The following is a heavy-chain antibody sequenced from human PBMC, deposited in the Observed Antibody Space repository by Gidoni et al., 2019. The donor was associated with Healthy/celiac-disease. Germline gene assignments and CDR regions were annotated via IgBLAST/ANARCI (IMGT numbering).Heavy chain of an antibody. CDR1: GFTFGDYA. CDR2: IRSKAYGGTT. J-gene: IGHJ3*02. Sequence: EVQLVESGGGLVKPGRSLRVSCTASGFTFGDYAMSWFRQAPGKGLEWVGFIRSKAYGGTTEYAASVKGRFTISRDDSKSIAYLQMNSLKTEDTAVYYCTREVTRLRLGAFDIWGQGTMVTVSS. CDR3: TREVTRLRLGAFDI. D-gene: IGHD5-12*01. V-gene: IGHV3-49*05.